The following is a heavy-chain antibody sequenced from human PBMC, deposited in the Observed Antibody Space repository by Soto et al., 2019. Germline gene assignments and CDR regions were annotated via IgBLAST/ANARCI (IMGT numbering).Heavy chain of an antibody. V-gene: IGHV1-69*02. J-gene: IGHJ3*01. Sequence: QVHLIPSGAEVKKPGSSVKVSCKAAGGTFNTYTLFWVRQAPGHGLEWMGRIIPMLPVTNSAQKFQGRLTLTAHKSTGTAFMELTSLPSDDTAVYYCSIGSWSAETFDVWGQGTMVTVSS. CDR2: IIPMLPVT. D-gene: IGHD2-2*01. CDR1: GGTFNTYT. CDR3: SIGSWSAETFDV.